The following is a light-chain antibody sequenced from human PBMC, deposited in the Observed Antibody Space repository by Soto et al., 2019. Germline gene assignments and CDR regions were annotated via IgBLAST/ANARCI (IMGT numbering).Light chain of an antibody. J-gene: IGLJ1*01. CDR3: SSFTSNRIYV. V-gene: IGLV2-14*01. CDR2: EVT. CDR1: SSDVGDNKF. Sequence: QSALTQPASVSGSPGQSITISCTGTSSDVGDNKFVSWYQQHPDKVPKLIIYEVTNRPSGVSNRFSGSKAGYTASLTISGLQPEDEADYYCSSFTSNRIYVFGPGTKLTVL.